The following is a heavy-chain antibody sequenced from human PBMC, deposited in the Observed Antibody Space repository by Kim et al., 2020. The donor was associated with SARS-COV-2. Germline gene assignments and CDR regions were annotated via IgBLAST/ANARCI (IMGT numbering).Heavy chain of an antibody. Sequence: GGSLRLSCAASGFTFSSYWMSWVRQAPGKGLEWVANIKQDGSEKYYVDSVKGRFTISRDNAKNSLYLQMNSLRAEDTAVYYCARGRVYYYDSSGYYDYWGQGTLVTVSS. V-gene: IGHV3-7*03. D-gene: IGHD3-22*01. CDR1: GFTFSSYW. CDR2: IKQDGSEK. J-gene: IGHJ4*02. CDR3: ARGRVYYYDSSGYYDY.